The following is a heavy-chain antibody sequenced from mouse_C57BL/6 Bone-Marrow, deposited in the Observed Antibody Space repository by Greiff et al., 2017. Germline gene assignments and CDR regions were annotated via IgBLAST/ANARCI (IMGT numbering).Heavy chain of an antibody. Sequence: DVQLVESGGGLVKPGGSLKLSCAASGFTFSSYTMSWVRQTPDKRLEWVATISSGGSYTYYPDSVTGRFTISRDNAKNTLYLQKSSLKSGDTAMYYCARRFYFDYWGQGTTLTVSS. V-gene: IGHV5-6*03. CDR1: GFTFSSYT. CDR3: ARRFYFDY. J-gene: IGHJ2*01. CDR2: ISSGGSYT.